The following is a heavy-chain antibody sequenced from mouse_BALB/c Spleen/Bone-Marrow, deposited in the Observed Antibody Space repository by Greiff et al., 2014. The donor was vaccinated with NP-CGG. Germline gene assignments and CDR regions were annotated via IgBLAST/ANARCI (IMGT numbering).Heavy chain of an antibody. CDR1: GYTFTSYW. V-gene: IGHV1S41*01. Sequence: DLVKPGASVKLSCKASGYTFTSYWINWIKQRPGKGLEWIGRIPPGSGTTYYNEMFKGKATLTVDTSSTTTYIQLSSLSSEDAAVYFCARGSYYYGNSAPWFAYWGQGTLVTVSA. D-gene: IGHD1-1*01. J-gene: IGHJ3*01. CDR3: ARGSYYYGNSAPWFAY. CDR2: IPPGSGTT.